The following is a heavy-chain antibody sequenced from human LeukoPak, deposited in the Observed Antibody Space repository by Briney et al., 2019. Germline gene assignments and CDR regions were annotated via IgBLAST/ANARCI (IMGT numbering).Heavy chain of an antibody. Sequence: GESLKISCKGSGYSFGSYWIAWVRQMPGKGLEGMGIIYPGDSDTRYSPSFQGQVTISADKSISTAYLQWSSLKASDTAMYYCARLKGVGRYCSGGSCYGGGFDIWGQGTTVTVSS. CDR3: ARLKGVGRYCSGGSCYGGGFDI. V-gene: IGHV5-51*01. CDR1: GYSFGSYW. J-gene: IGHJ3*02. D-gene: IGHD2-15*01. CDR2: IYPGDSDT.